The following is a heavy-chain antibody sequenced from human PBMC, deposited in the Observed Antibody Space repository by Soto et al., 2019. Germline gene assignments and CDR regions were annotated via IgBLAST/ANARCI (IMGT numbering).Heavy chain of an antibody. CDR1: GYSFTSYF. D-gene: IGHD6-13*01. CDR3: ARDRDPIAAAGTEVYQYYGMDV. Sequence: ASVKVSCKASGYSFTSYFMYWVRQAPGQGLEWMAIINPSGGSTSYAQKFQGRVTMTRDTSTSTVYMEPSSLRSEDTAVYYCARDRDPIAAAGTEVYQYYGMDVWGQGTAVTVSS. V-gene: IGHV1-46*01. J-gene: IGHJ6*02. CDR2: INPSGGST.